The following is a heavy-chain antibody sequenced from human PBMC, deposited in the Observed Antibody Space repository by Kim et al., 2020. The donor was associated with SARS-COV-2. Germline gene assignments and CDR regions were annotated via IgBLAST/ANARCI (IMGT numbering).Heavy chain of an antibody. CDR2: ISAYNGNT. CDR3: ARDSEMATIHDAFDI. Sequence: ASVKVSCKASGYTFTSYGISWVRQAPGQGLEWMGWISAYNGNTNYAQKLQGRVTMTTDTSTSTAYMELRSLRSDDTAVYYCARDSEMATIHDAFDIWGQGTMVTVSS. D-gene: IGHD5-12*01. CDR1: GYTFTSYG. V-gene: IGHV1-18*01. J-gene: IGHJ3*02.